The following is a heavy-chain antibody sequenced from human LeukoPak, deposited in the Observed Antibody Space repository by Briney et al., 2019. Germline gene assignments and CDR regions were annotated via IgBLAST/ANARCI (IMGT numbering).Heavy chain of an antibody. CDR1: GGSIGSRSYY. Sequence: SETLSLTCTVSGGSIGSRSYYWGWIRQPPRKGLEWIGSIFYSGNTYYNPSLKSRVTISIDTSKNHFSLKLNSVTAADTAVYYCARHPIGYGSRGGHFDYWGQGTLVTVSS. CDR3: ARHPIGYGSRGGHFDY. D-gene: IGHD6-13*01. J-gene: IGHJ4*02. CDR2: IFYSGNT. V-gene: IGHV4-39*01.